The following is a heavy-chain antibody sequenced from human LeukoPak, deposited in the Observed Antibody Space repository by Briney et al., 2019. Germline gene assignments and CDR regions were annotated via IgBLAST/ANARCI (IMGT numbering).Heavy chain of an antibody. CDR1: GYAFTSYG. V-gene: IGHV1-18*04. D-gene: IGHD3-10*01. J-gene: IGHJ5*02. CDR3: ARDLVVTMVRGVHSWFDP. CDR2: ISAYNGNT. Sequence: ASVKVSCKASGYAFTSYGISWVRQAPGQGLEWMGWISAYNGNTNYAQKLQGRVTMTTDTSTSTAYMELRSLRSDDTAVYYCARDLVVTMVRGVHSWFDPWGQGTLVTVSS.